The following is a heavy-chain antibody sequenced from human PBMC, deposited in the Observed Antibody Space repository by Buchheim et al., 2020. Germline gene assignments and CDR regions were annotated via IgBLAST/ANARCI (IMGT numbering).Heavy chain of an antibody. CDR2: IVGSDDST. J-gene: IGHJ4*02. CDR1: GFTFSSHA. D-gene: IGHD1-1*01. V-gene: IGHV3-23*01. CDR3: AKGGWNEN. Sequence: EVQLLESGGGLVQPGGSLRLSCAASGFTFSSHAMTWVRQAPGKGLEWVSSIVGSDDSTYYADSVKGRFTISRDNSKSTLFLQMNSLRVEGTAVYYCAKGGWNENWGLGAL.